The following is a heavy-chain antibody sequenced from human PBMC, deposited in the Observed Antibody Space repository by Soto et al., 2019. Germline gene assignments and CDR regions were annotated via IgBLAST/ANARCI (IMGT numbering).Heavy chain of an antibody. J-gene: IGHJ6*02. CDR1: GGTFSSYA. CDR3: ARSGRNSYGYYYYYGMDV. CDR2: IIPIFGTA. D-gene: IGHD5-18*01. Sequence: SVKVSCKASGGTFSSYAISWVRQAPGQGLEWMGGIIPIFGTANYAQKFQGRVTITADESTSTAYMELSSLRSGDTAVYYCARSGRNSYGYYYYYGMDVWGQGTTVTVSS. V-gene: IGHV1-69*13.